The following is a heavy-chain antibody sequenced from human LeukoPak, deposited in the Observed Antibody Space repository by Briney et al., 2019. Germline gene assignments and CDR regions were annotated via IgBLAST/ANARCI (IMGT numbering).Heavy chain of an antibody. D-gene: IGHD6-19*01. Sequence: SGGSLRLSCAASGFTFSSYSMTWVRQAPGKGLEWVSSISSSSSYIYYADSVKGRFTISRDNAKNSLYLQMNSLRAEDTAVYYCARGQSRGSSGWHVDYWGQGTLVTVSS. CDR3: ARGQSRGSSGWHVDY. CDR2: ISSSSSYI. J-gene: IGHJ4*02. V-gene: IGHV3-21*01. CDR1: GFTFSSYS.